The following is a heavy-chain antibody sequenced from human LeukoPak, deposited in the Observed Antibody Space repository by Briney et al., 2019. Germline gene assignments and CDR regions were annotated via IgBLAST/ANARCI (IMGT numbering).Heavy chain of an antibody. CDR1: GFTFSDSA. CDR3: ARDIQLST. Sequence: GGSLRLSCAASGFTFSDSAMSWVRQAPGKGLEWVSLISFSGGSTYYADSVKGRFTISRDNSKDTLYLQMNSLRAEDTAIYYCARDIQLSTWGLGTMVTVSS. V-gene: IGHV3-23*01. J-gene: IGHJ3*01. CDR2: ISFSGGST. D-gene: IGHD5-24*01.